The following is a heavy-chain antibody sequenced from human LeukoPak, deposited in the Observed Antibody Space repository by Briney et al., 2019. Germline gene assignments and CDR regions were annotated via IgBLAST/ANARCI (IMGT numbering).Heavy chain of an antibody. CDR2: FYYSGST. CDR1: GGSISSRPYS. D-gene: IGHD6-13*01. J-gene: IGHJ4*02. CDR3: ARLVVSSWYHEVLLGRDY. Sequence: PSETLSLTCTVSGGSISSRPYSWGWIRQPPGKGLEWLGSFYYSGSTYYKPSLKIRVTISVDTSKNQFSLKLSSVTAADTAVYYCARLVVSSWYHEVLLGRDYWGQGTLVTVSS. V-gene: IGHV4-39*01.